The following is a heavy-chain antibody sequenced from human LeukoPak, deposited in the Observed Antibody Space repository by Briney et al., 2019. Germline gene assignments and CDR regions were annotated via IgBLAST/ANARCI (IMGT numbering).Heavy chain of an antibody. CDR2: IYYSGST. D-gene: IGHD6-19*01. V-gene: IGHV4-30-4*02. Sequence: SETLSLTCTVSGGSISSGDYYWSWIRQPPGKGLEWIGYIYYSGSTYYNPSLKSRVTISVDTSKNQFSLKLSSVTAADTAVYYCARDKAVGTDAYYYYSMDVWGQGTTVTVSS. CDR3: ARDKAVGTDAYYYYSMDV. CDR1: GGSISSGDYY. J-gene: IGHJ6*02.